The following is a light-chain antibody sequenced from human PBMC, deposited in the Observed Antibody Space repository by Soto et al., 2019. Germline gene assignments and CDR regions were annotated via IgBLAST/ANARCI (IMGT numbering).Light chain of an antibody. CDR2: EVS. CDR3: SSYTSNNTWV. J-gene: IGLJ3*02. CDR1: SSDVGDYKY. Sequence: QSALTQSASVSGSPGQSITISCTGTSSDVGDYKYVSWYQQYPGKAPKLLIYEVSNRPSGVSNRFSGSKSGNTASLTISRLQAEDEADYYCSSYTSNNTWVFGGGTKLTVL. V-gene: IGLV2-14*01.